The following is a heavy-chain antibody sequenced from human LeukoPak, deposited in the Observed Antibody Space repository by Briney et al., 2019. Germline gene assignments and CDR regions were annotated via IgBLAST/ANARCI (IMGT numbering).Heavy chain of an antibody. CDR3: ATLQTGYTLDY. CDR1: GFTFRSYD. V-gene: IGHV3-30*03. J-gene: IGHJ4*02. Sequence: GGSLRLSCAASGFTFRSYDMHWVRQAPGKGLEWVALISDDGSDIYYADSVKGRFTISRGNSENTLFLQMNSLRAEDTAVYYCATLQTGYTLDYWGQGTLVTVSS. D-gene: IGHD6-13*01. CDR2: ISDDGSDI.